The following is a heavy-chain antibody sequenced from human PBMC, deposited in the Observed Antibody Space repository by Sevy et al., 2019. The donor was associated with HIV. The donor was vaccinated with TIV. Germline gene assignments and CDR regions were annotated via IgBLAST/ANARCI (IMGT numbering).Heavy chain of an antibody. CDR2: ISSSSTYI. D-gene: IGHD3-9*01. V-gene: IGHV3-21*01. CDR1: GFTFSTYS. J-gene: IGHJ5*02. CDR3: ARTPSTYFDWSPGWFDP. Sequence: GGSLRLSCVASGFTFSTYSMTWVRQAPGKGLEWVSSISSSSTYIYYADSMRGRFTISRDNAKNSLFLQMNSLRVEDTAVYYCARTPSTYFDWSPGWFDPWGQGTLVTVSS.